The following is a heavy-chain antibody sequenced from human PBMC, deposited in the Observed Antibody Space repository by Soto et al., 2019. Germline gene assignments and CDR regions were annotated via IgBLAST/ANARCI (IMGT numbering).Heavy chain of an antibody. CDR3: AREGFYSRSSEYSGYNYYGMDV. J-gene: IGHJ6*02. CDR2: IWYDGSNK. CDR1: GFSFRRYG. D-gene: IGHD6-6*01. Sequence: QEQLVESGGGVVQPGRSLRLSCAASGFSFRRYGMHWVRQAPGKGLEWVAVIWYDGSNKYYGDFLKGRFTISRDNSKNTLYLQMNSPRAEDSGVYYCAREGFYSRSSEYSGYNYYGMDVWGQGTTVIVTS. V-gene: IGHV3-33*01.